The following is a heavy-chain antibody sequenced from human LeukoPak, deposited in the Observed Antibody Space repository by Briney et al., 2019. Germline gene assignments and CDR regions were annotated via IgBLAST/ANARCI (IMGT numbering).Heavy chain of an antibody. CDR3: AREVPDYGDYFDY. CDR2: IYYSGST. Sequence: SETLSLTCTVSGGSISSYYWSWIRPPPGKGLEWIGYIYYSGSTNYNSSLKSRVTISVDTSKNQFSLKLSSVTAADTAVYYCAREVPDYGDYFDYWGQGTLVTVSS. CDR1: GGSISSYY. V-gene: IGHV4-59*01. D-gene: IGHD4-17*01. J-gene: IGHJ4*02.